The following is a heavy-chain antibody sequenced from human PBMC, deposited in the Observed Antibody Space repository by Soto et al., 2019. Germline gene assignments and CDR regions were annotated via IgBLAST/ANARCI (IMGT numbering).Heavy chain of an antibody. Sequence: SETLSLTCAVYGKSLSGYYWSWIRQPPGKGLEWIGYIYYSGSTNYNPSLKSRVTISVDTSKNQFSLKLSSVTAADTAVYYCARGLWDSSGYYFNYYYGMDVWGQGTTVTVSS. D-gene: IGHD3-22*01. CDR2: IYYSGST. V-gene: IGHV4-59*01. J-gene: IGHJ6*02. CDR3: ARGLWDSSGYYFNYYYGMDV. CDR1: GKSLSGYY.